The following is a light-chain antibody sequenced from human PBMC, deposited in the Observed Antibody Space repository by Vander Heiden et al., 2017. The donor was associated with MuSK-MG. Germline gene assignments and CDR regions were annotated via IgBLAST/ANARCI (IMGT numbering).Light chain of an antibody. V-gene: IGLV2-23*01. CDR1: SSDVGSYNL. Sequence: QSALTQPASVSGSPGQSITISCTGTSSDVGSYNLVSWYQHHPGKAPKLMIYEGSKRPSGVSNRFSGSKSGNTASLTISGLQAEDEGDYYCCSYAGSVLFGGGTKLTGL. CDR2: EGS. J-gene: IGLJ2*01. CDR3: CSYAGSVL.